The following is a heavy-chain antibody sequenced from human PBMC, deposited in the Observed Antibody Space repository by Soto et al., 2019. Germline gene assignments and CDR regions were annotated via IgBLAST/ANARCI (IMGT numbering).Heavy chain of an antibody. J-gene: IGHJ4*02. V-gene: IGHV4-59*01. D-gene: IGHD3-22*01. Sequence: SLTLPLPCTVAAGSISSYYWSGIRQRPGKGLEWSGYIYYSGSTNYNPSRKSRVTISVDTSKSRCSLKLSSVTAADTAVYYCARDLGGASSGYEIDYWRQGTLVTVSS. CDR3: ARDLGGASSGYEIDY. CDR1: AGSISSYY. CDR2: IYYSGST.